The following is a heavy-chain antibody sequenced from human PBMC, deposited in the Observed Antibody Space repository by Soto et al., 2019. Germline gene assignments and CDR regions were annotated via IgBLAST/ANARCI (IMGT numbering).Heavy chain of an antibody. CDR2: MNPNSGNT. V-gene: IGHV1-8*01. D-gene: IGHD3-9*01. CDR1: GYTFTSYD. J-gene: IGHJ5*02. CDR3: ARVDILTGFNWFDP. Sequence: ASVKVSCKASGYTFTSYDINWVRQATGQGLEWMGWMNPNSGNTGYAQKFQGRVTMTRNTSISTAYMELSSLRSEDTAVYYCARVDILTGFNWFDPWGQGTLVTVSS.